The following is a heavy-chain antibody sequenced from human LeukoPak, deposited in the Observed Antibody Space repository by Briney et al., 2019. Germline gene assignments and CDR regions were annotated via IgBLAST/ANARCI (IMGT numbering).Heavy chain of an antibody. D-gene: IGHD5-18*01. CDR3: ARAEDSYGSGGY. CDR1: GGTFSSYA. J-gene: IGHJ4*02. CDR2: IIPIFGTA. V-gene: IGHV1-69*05. Sequence: SVKVSCKASGGTFSSYAISWVRQAPGQGLEWMGGIIPIFGTANYAQKFQGRVTITTDESTSTAYMELSSLRSEDTAVYYCARAEDSYGSGGYWGQGTLVTVSS.